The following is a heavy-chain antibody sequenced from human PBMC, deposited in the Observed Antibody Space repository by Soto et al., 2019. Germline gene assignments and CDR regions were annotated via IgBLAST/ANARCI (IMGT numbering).Heavy chain of an antibody. CDR3: ARLSSAKNYYYYYGMDV. J-gene: IGHJ6*02. CDR2: IYPGDSDT. V-gene: IGHV5-51*01. D-gene: IGHD5-18*01. CDR1: GYSFTSYW. Sequence: GESLKISCKGSGYSFTSYWIGWVRQMPGKGLEWMGIIYPGDSDTRYSPSFQGQVTISADKSISTAYLQWSSLKASDTAMYYCARLSSAKNYYYYYGMDVWGQGTTVTV.